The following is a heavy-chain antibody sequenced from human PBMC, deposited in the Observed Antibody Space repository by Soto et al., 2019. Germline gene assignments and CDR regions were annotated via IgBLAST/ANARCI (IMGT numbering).Heavy chain of an antibody. J-gene: IGHJ5*02. D-gene: IGHD1-26*01. CDR2: TSYTGNN. CDR3: ARDRHAGFTHYFDP. V-gene: IGHV4-59*01. CDR1: GGSLTSYH. Sequence: SETMSLPCIVSGGSLTSYHWSWIRPLPETGLEWIASTSYTGNNNYNPSFQSRVTISIDTSKNQLSLKMTSMTAADTAVYYCARDRHAGFTHYFDPWGQGTLVTVSA.